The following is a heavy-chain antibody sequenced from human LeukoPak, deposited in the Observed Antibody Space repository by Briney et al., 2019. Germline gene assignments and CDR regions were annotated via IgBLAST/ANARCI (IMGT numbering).Heavy chain of an antibody. Sequence: ASVKVSCKASGYTFTRYYMHWVRQAPGQGLEWRGIINPSGGSTGYAQKFQGRVTMTRDMSTSTVYMELSSLRSEDTAVYYCARDFGWFGELYALYMDVWGKGTTVTVSS. J-gene: IGHJ6*03. D-gene: IGHD3-10*01. CDR2: INPSGGST. CDR1: GYTFTRYY. V-gene: IGHV1-46*01. CDR3: ARDFGWFGELYALYMDV.